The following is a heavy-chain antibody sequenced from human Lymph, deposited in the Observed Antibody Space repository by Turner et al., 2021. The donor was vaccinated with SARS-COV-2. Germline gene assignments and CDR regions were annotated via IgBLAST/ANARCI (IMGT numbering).Heavy chain of an antibody. J-gene: IGHJ6*02. V-gene: IGHV3-9*01. CDR2: ISWNSGSI. CDR3: AKGRRFGMDV. Sequence: EVQLVESGGGLVQPGRSLSLPCAASGFTFDEYVMHWVRQAPGKGLGWVSGISWNSGSIGYADSVKGRFTISRDNAKNSLYLQMNSLRAEDTALYYCAKGRRFGMDVWGQGTTVTVSS. CDR1: GFTFDEYV.